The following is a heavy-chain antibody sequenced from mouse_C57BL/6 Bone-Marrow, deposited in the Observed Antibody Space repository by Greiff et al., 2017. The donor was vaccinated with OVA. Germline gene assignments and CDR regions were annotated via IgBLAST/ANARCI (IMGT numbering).Heavy chain of an antibody. Sequence: QVQLQQSGAELVRPGASVTLSCKASGYTFTDYEMHWVKQTPVHGLEWIGAIDPETGGTAYNQKFKGKAILTADKSSSTAYMELRSLTSEDSAVYYCTIDGYYVSYFDDWGQGTTLTVSS. J-gene: IGHJ2*01. CDR1: GYTFTDYE. CDR3: TIDGYYVSYFDD. CDR2: IDPETGGT. V-gene: IGHV1-15*01. D-gene: IGHD2-3*01.